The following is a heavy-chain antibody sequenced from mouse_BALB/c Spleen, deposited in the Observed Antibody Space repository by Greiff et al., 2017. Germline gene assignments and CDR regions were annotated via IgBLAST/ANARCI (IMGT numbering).Heavy chain of an antibody. CDR2: INPSNGGT. CDR1: GYTFTSYY. V-gene: IGHV1S81*02. CDR3: TRDEGLGRKNWFAY. J-gene: IGHJ3*01. Sequence: VQLQQSGAELVKPGASVKLSCRASGYTFTSYYMYWVKQRPGQGLEWIGEINPSNGGTNFNEKFKSKATLTVDKSSSTAYMQLSSLTSEDSAVYYCTRDEGLGRKNWFAYWGQGTLVTVSA. D-gene: IGHD4-1*01.